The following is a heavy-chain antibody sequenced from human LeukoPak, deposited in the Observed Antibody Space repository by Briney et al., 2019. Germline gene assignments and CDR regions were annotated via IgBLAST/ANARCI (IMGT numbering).Heavy chain of an antibody. CDR1: GYTFTSYG. J-gene: IGHJ4*02. V-gene: IGHV1-18*01. CDR2: ISAYNGNT. D-gene: IGHD3-22*01. Sequence: GASVKVSCKASGYTFTSYGISWVRQAPGQGLEWMGWISAYNGNTNYAQKLQGRVTMTTDTSTSTAYMELRSQRSDDTAVYYCARGGIVAGWSEYYFDYWGQGTLVTVSS. CDR3: ARGGIVAGWSEYYFDY.